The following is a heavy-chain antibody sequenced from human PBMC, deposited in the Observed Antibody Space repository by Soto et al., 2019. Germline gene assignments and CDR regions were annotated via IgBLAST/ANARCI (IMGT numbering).Heavy chain of an antibody. CDR1: GFTFSSYA. Sequence: GGSLRLSCSASGFTFSSYAMHWVRQAPGKGLEYVSGIRGNGDPPFYADSVKGRFTISRDNSKNTLYLQMSSLGADDTAVYYCVKSRGGNNFDFFDWGQGALVTVSS. V-gene: IGHV3-64D*06. J-gene: IGHJ4*02. CDR3: VKSRGGNNFDFFD. D-gene: IGHD5-12*01. CDR2: IRGNGDPP.